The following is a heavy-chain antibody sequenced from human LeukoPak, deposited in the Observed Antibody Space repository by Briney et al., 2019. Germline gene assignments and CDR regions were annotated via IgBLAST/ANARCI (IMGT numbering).Heavy chain of an antibody. CDR3: ARKRYDSSGYYVVGAFDV. J-gene: IGHJ3*01. D-gene: IGHD3-22*01. Sequence: GESLKISCKGSGYSFSNYWIGWVRQMPGRGLEWMGIIYPGDSDTRYSPSFQGQVTISADKSISTAYLQWSSLKASDTAMYYCARKRYDSSGYYVVGAFDVWGHGSMVTVSS. CDR1: GYSFSNYW. V-gene: IGHV5-51*01. CDR2: IYPGDSDT.